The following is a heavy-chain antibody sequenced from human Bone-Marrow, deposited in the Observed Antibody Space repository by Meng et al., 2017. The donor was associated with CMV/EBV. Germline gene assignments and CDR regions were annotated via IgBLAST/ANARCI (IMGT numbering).Heavy chain of an antibody. J-gene: IGHJ6*02. V-gene: IGHV1-8*03. CDR3: ARLGTTWSGYGFYYYYGMDV. Sequence: ASVKVSCKASGYTFTSYDINWVRQATGQGLEWMGWMNPNSGNTGYAQKFQGRVTITRNTSISTAYMELSSLRSEDTAVYYCARLGTTWSGYGFYYYYGMDVWGQGNTVNV. CDR2: MNPNSGNT. CDR1: GYTFTSYD. D-gene: IGHD3-3*01.